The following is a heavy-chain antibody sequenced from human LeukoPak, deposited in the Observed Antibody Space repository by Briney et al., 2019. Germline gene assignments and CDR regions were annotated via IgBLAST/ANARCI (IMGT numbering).Heavy chain of an antibody. CDR1: GYSFKDYG. CDR2: INWNGGGT. Sequence: GGSLRLSCAATGYSFKDYGMHWVRQPPGKGLEWVSAINWNGGGTDYADSVKGRFTIFRDNAKNSLYLQLSSLRPEDTALYYCAKHLTATNTYIFFGLDVWGQGTPVTVSS. V-gene: IGHV3-9*01. D-gene: IGHD1-26*01. J-gene: IGHJ6*02. CDR3: AKHLTATNTYIFFGLDV.